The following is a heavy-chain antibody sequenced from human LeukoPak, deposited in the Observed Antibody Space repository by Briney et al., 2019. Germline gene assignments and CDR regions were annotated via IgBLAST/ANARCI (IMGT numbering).Heavy chain of an antibody. CDR1: GDTFTSYG. V-gene: IGHV1-18*01. J-gene: IGHJ5*02. CDR2: ISAYNGNT. CDR3: ARDRLERGFDP. Sequence: VASVTVSCKASGDTFTSYGISWVRQAPGQGLEWMGWISAYNGNTNYAQKLQGRVTMTTDTSTSTAYMELRSLRSDDTAVYYCARDRLERGFDPWGQGTLVTVSS. D-gene: IGHD1-1*01.